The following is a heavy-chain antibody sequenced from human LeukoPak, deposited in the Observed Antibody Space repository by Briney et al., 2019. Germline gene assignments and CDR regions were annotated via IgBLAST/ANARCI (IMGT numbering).Heavy chain of an antibody. V-gene: IGHV1-69*06. CDR2: IIPIFGTA. Sequence: SVKVSCEACGGTFSSYAISCVRQAPGQGLEWMGEIIPIFGTANYAQKFQGRDTITADKSTSTAYMEQSSLRSEDTAVYYCGRDTLVGRSLRVNWFDPWGQGTLVSVSS. CDR1: GGTFSSYA. D-gene: IGHD3-10*01. J-gene: IGHJ5*02. CDR3: GRDTLVGRSLRVNWFDP.